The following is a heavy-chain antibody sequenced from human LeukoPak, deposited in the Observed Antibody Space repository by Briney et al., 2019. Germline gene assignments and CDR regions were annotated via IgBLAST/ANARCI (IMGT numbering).Heavy chain of an antibody. CDR3: ASKTYYDFWSGYHDAFDI. J-gene: IGHJ3*02. V-gene: IGHV4-59*01. CDR1: GASISSYY. Sequence: SETLSLTCTVSGASISSYYWSWIRQSPGKGLEWVGYIYYSGSTNYNPSLKSRVTISVDTSKNQFSLKLSSVTAADTAVYYCASKTYYDFWSGYHDAFDIWGQGTMVTVSS. CDR2: IYYSGST. D-gene: IGHD3-3*01.